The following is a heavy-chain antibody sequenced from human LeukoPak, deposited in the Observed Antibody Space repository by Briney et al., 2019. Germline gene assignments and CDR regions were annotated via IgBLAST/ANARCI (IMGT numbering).Heavy chain of an antibody. CDR3: ASDLHYYLAMDV. J-gene: IGHJ6*02. V-gene: IGHV3-23*05. Sequence: GGSLRLSCEASGFTFSAYSMTWVRQAPGKGLEWVSSIGNNNKPHYSQSLKGRVAISKDNSKSMLFLQPQSLRAEDTALYYCASDLHYYLAMDVWGQGTTVTVSS. D-gene: IGHD2/OR15-2a*01. CDR2: IGNNNKP. CDR1: GFTFSAYS.